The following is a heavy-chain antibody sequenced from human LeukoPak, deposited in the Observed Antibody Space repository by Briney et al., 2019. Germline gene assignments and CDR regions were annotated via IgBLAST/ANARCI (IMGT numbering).Heavy chain of an antibody. D-gene: IGHD3-10*01. J-gene: IGHJ6*03. CDR1: GYTFTSYD. Sequence: ASVKVSCKASGYTFTSYDINWVRQATGQGLEWMGWMNPNSGNTGYAQKFQGRVTITRNTSISTAYMELSRLRSDDTAVYYCARSYYGSVNMDVWGKGTTVTISS. V-gene: IGHV1-8*01. CDR3: ARSYYGSVNMDV. CDR2: MNPNSGNT.